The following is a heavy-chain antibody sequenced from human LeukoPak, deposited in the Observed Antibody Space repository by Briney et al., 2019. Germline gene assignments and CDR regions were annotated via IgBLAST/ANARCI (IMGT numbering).Heavy chain of an antibody. CDR2: ISFDGSNK. V-gene: IGHV3-30*03. CDR3: ARGYASTSQLDP. Sequence: PGGSLRLSCVASGFTFSSYAMHWVRQAPDKGLEWVAVISFDGSNKYYADSVKGRFTISRDNSKNTLYLQVSAEDTAIYYCARGYASTSQLDPWGQGTLVTVSS. J-gene: IGHJ5*02. CDR1: GFTFSSYA. D-gene: IGHD6-13*01.